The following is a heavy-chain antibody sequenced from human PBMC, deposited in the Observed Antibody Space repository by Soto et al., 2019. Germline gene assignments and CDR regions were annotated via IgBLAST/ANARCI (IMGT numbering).Heavy chain of an antibody. CDR3: TRDISYYDSSRSQPYYYGMDV. CDR2: IRSKAYGGTT. Sequence: SLRLSCTASGFTFGDYAMSWFRQAPGKGLEWGGFIRSKAYGGTTEYAASVKGRFTISRDDSKSISYLQIKDLKTEATAVYYCTRDISYYDSSRSQPYYYGMDVWRHATPVTVS. J-gene: IGHJ6*02. CDR1: GFTFGDYA. V-gene: IGHV3-49*03. D-gene: IGHD3-22*01.